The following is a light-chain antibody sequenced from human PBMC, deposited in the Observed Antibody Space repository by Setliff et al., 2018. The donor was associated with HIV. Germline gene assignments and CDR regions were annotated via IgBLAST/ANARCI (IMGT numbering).Light chain of an antibody. V-gene: IGLV2-14*01. CDR1: SSDVGGYNY. CDR3: SSYTSSSTSV. CDR2: EVS. J-gene: IGLJ1*01. Sequence: LTQPASVSGSPGQSITISCTGTSSDVGGYNYVSWYQQHPGKAPKLMIYEVSNRPSGVSNRFSGSKSGNTASLTISGLQAEDEADYYCSSYTSSSTSVFGTGTKVTVL.